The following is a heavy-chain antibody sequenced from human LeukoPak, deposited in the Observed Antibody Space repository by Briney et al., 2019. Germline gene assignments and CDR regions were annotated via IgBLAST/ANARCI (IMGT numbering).Heavy chain of an antibody. CDR2: IYYSGST. CDR3: ARLPLGGDLAVGGNFDY. Sequence: PSETLSLTCTVSGGSISSSSYYWGWIRQPPGKGLEWIGSIYYSGSTHYNPSLKSRVTISVDTSKNQFSLKLSSVTAADTAVYYCARLPLGGDLAVGGNFDYWGQGTLVTVSS. D-gene: IGHD2-21*02. V-gene: IGHV4-39*07. CDR1: GGSISSSSYY. J-gene: IGHJ4*02.